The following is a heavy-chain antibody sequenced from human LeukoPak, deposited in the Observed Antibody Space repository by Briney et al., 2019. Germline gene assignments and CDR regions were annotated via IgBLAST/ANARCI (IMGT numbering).Heavy chain of an antibody. CDR2: IGTAGDT. V-gene: IGHV3-13*01. Sequence: QTGGSLRLSCAASGFTFSSYDMHWVRQATGKGLEWVSAIGTAGDTYYPGSVKGRFTISRENAKNSLYLQMDSLRAEDTAVYYCARDTDGFESGYGYYYYHGMDVWGQGTTVTVSS. CDR3: ARDTDGFESGYGYYYYHGMDV. D-gene: IGHD3-3*01. CDR1: GFTFSSYD. J-gene: IGHJ6*02.